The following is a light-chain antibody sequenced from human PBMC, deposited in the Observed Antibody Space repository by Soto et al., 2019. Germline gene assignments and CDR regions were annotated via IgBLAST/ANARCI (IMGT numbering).Light chain of an antibody. Sequence: EIVLTQSPGTLSLSPGERATLSCRASQSVSSSYLAWYQQTPGQAPRLLIYGASSSATGIPDRFRGSGSETYSTLTISRLEPEDVAEYYCHLYGGSAPWTFGQGTELEI. CDR1: QSVSSSY. CDR2: GAS. CDR3: HLYGGSAPWT. V-gene: IGKV3-20*01. J-gene: IGKJ2*02.